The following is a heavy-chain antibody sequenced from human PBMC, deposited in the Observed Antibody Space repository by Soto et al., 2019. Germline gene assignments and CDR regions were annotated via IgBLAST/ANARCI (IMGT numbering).Heavy chain of an antibody. CDR2: ISGSGGST. J-gene: IGHJ4*02. CDR3: AKDSDSSGYYFFDY. CDR1: EFTFSSYA. Sequence: GGYLIHSGAAAEFTFSSYAMSWVRPAPGKGLEWVSAISGSGGSTYYADSVKGRFTISRDNSKNTLYLQMNSLRAEDTAVYYCAKDSDSSGYYFFDYWGQGTLVTVSS. V-gene: IGHV3-23*01. D-gene: IGHD3-22*01.